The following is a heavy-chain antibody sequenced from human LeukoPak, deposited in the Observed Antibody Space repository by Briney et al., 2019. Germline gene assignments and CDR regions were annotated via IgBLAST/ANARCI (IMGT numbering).Heavy chain of an antibody. D-gene: IGHD3-3*01. CDR1: GGSISSSNDY. V-gene: IGHV4-39*01. CDR3: VRNSTIFAVVIINGPFDI. CDR2: IYYSGST. Sequence: SETLSLTCTVSGGSISSSNDYWGWIRQPPGKGLEWIGSIYYSGSTQYNPSLKSRVTISVDTSKNQFSLNLSSVTAADTAVYYCVRNSTIFAVVIINGPFDIWSQGTMVTVSS. J-gene: IGHJ3*02.